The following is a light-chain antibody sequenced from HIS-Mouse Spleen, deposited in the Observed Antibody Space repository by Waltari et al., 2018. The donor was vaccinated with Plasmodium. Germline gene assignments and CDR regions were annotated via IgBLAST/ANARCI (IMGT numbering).Light chain of an antibody. V-gene: IGKV3-15*01. CDR1: PSVSSN. J-gene: IGKJ3*01. CDR2: GAS. Sequence: EIVMTQSPATLAVSPGERDTLPCRASPSVSSNLAWYQQKPGQAPRLLIYGASTRATGIPARFSGSGSGTEFTLTISSLQSEDFAVYYCQQYNNWSFTFGPGTKVDIK. CDR3: QQYNNWSFT.